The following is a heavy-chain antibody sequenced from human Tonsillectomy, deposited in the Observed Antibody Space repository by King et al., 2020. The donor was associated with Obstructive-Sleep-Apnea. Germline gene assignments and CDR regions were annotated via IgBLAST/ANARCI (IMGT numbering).Heavy chain of an antibody. CDR3: ASYPGLQGY. Sequence: VQLVESGGGLVQPGGSLRLSCAASGFTFTSYAMSWVRQAPGKGLEWVASISGSGGSTYSADSVKGRFTISRDNSKNTLYLQMNSLRAEDTAVYYCASYPGLQGYWGQGTLVTVSS. D-gene: IGHD2-2*01. CDR1: GFTFTSYA. V-gene: IGHV3-23*04. CDR2: ISGSGGST. J-gene: IGHJ4*02.